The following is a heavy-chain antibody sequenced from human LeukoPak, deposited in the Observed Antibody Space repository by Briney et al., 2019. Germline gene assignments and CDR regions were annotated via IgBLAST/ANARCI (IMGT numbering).Heavy chain of an antibody. CDR2: ITGSGGNT. CDR3: AKAASSSWPSYYYGMDV. V-gene: IGHV3-23*01. Sequence: GGSLRLSCAASGFIFSSYSMSWVRQAPGKGLEWVSVITGSGGNTYYADSVKGRFTISKDNSKNTVYLKMSSLRVDDTAVYYCAKAASSSWPSYYYGMDVWGQGTTVTVSS. CDR1: GFIFSSYS. J-gene: IGHJ6*02. D-gene: IGHD6-13*01.